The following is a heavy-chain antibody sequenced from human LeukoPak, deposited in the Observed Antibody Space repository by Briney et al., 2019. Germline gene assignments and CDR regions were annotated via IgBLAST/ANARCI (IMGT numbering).Heavy chain of an antibody. D-gene: IGHD6-6*01. CDR3: VAGSSSTYNWFDP. Sequence: SETLSLTCTVSGGSISSSSYYWGWLRQPPGTGLEWIGSIYYSGSTYYNPSLKSRVTISVDTSKNQFSLKLSSVTAADTAVYYCVAGSSSTYNWFDPWGQGTLVTVSS. J-gene: IGHJ5*02. CDR2: IYYSGST. V-gene: IGHV4-39*01. CDR1: GGSISSSSYY.